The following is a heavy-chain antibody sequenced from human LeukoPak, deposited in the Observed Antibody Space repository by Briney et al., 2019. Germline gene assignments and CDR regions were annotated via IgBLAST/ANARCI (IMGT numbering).Heavy chain of an antibody. D-gene: IGHD2-21*01. J-gene: IGHJ6*03. Sequence: GGSLRLSCAASGFSFRSYAMSWVRQAPGEGLEWVSAVSRSGDNTYYADSVRGRFTVSRDNSRNTLYLHMSSLRAEDTAVYYCAKEEGTNCGGDCYYYMDVWGKGTTVTVSS. V-gene: IGHV3-23*01. CDR2: VSRSGDNT. CDR3: AKEEGTNCGGDCYYYMDV. CDR1: GFSFRSYA.